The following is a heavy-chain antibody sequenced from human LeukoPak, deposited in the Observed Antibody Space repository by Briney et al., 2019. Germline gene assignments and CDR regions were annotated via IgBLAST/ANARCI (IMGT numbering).Heavy chain of an antibody. CDR3: ASQGGANDY. D-gene: IGHD3-16*01. CDR2: INSDGSST. CDR1: GFTFSSYS. V-gene: IGHV3-74*01. J-gene: IGHJ4*02. Sequence: GGSLRLACAASGFTFSSYSMHWVRQAPGNVLVWVSRINSDGSSTSYADSVKGRFTISRDNTKNTLYLQMNSLRAEDTAVYYCASQGGANDYWGQGTLVTVSS.